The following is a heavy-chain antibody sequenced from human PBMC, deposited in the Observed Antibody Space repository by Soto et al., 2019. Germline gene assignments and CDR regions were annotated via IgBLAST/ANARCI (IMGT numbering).Heavy chain of an antibody. CDR1: GGSISSSSYY. CDR3: ARLPRRLVFGVVINPYFDY. D-gene: IGHD3-3*01. V-gene: IGHV4-39*01. CDR2: IYYSGST. J-gene: IGHJ4*02. Sequence: PSETLSLTCTVSGGSISSSSYYWGWIRQPPGKGLEWIGSIYYSGSTYYNPSLKSRVTISVDTSKNQFSLKLSSVTAADTAVYYCARLPRRLVFGVVINPYFDYWGQGTLVTVSS.